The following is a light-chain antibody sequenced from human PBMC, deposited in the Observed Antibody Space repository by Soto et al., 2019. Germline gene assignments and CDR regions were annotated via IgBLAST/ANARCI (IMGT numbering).Light chain of an antibody. J-gene: IGLJ2*01. V-gene: IGLV4-69*01. CDR2: LNSDGSH. CDR1: SGHSSFA. Sequence: QLVLTQSPSASASLGASVKLTCTLSSGHSSFAIAWHQQQPEKGPRYLMKLNSDGSHSKGDGIPDRFSGSRSGAERYLTISSLQSEDEADYYCQTWGTGIRVFGGGTKVTV. CDR3: QTWGTGIRV.